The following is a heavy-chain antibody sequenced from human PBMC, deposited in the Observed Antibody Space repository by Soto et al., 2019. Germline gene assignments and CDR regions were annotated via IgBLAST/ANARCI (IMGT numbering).Heavy chain of an antibody. J-gene: IGHJ3*02. V-gene: IGHV3-53*04. CDR3: ARTLNKYYDILSGYYNPPDAFDI. CDR1: GFTVSSNY. Sequence: GGSLRLSCAASGFTVSSNYMSWVRQAPGKGLEWVSVIYSGGSTYYADSVKGRFTISRHNSKNTLYLQMNSLRAEDTAVYYCARTLNKYYDILSGYYNPPDAFDIWGQGTMVTVSS. CDR2: IYSGGST. D-gene: IGHD3-9*01.